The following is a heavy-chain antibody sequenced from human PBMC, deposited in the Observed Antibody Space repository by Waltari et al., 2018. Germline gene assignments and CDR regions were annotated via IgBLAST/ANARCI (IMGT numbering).Heavy chain of an antibody. Sequence: EVQLVESGGGLVQPGGSLRLSGAASGFTFSRYNMYWVRQAPGKGLEWVSYISSSGNTIYYADSVKGRFTISRDNAKNSLYLQMNSLRADDTAVYSCARNIVEGSRDYWGQGTLVTVSS. CDR2: ISSSGNTI. CDR3: ARNIVEGSRDY. V-gene: IGHV3-48*04. D-gene: IGHD2-15*01. J-gene: IGHJ4*02. CDR1: GFTFSRYN.